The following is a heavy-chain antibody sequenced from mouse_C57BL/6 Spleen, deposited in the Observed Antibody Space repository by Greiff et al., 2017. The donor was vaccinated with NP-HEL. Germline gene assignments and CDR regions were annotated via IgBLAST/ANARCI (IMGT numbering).Heavy chain of an antibody. D-gene: IGHD2-4*01. CDR3: ARMITAGYPYCYFDV. V-gene: IGHV14-2*01. Sequence: VQLKESGAELVKPGASVKLSCTASGFNIKDYYMHWVKQRTEQGLEWIGRIDPEDGETKYAPKFQGKATITADTSSNTAYLQLSSLTSEDTAVYYCARMITAGYPYCYFDVWGTGTTVTVSS. J-gene: IGHJ1*03. CDR2: IDPEDGET. CDR1: GFNIKDYY.